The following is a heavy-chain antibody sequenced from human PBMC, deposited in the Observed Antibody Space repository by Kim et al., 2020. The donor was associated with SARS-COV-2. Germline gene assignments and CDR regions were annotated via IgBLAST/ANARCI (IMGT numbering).Heavy chain of an antibody. J-gene: IGHJ4*02. Sequence: SNYIYYADSVKGRFTISRDNAKNSLYLKMNSLRAEDTAVYYCARKLDFDYWGQGTLVTVSS. V-gene: IGHV3-21*01. CDR2: SNYI. D-gene: IGHD1-7*01. CDR3: ARKLDFDY.